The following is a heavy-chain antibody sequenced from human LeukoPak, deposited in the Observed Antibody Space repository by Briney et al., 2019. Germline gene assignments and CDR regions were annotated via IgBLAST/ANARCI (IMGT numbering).Heavy chain of an antibody. CDR1: GGSINGYY. J-gene: IGHJ2*01. CDR3: VRGPMTWYFDL. Sequence: SETLSLTCTVSGGSINGYYWSWIRQPPGKGLEWIGYIYYSGTTNYNPSLKSRVTISVDTSKNQFSLNLNSVTAADTAVYYCVRGPMTWYFDLWGRGTLVTVSS. CDR2: IYYSGTT. V-gene: IGHV4-59*01.